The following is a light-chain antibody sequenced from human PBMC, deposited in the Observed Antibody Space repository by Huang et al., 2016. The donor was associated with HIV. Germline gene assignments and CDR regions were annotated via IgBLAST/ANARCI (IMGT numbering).Light chain of an antibody. J-gene: IGKJ4*01. CDR2: DAS. V-gene: IGKV3-11*01. Sequence: IVLTQSPATLSWYPGERVTLSCRASQSVGNHIAWYQQHPGQTPKLLIYDASNRAAGTPGMFSGSGSGTDFTLTIGSLQSEDFAVYYCQQRSSGVTFGGGTKVQVK. CDR1: QSVGNH. CDR3: QQRSSGVT.